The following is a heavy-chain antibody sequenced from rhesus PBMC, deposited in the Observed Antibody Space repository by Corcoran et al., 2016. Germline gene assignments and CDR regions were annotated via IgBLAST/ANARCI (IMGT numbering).Heavy chain of an antibody. CDR3: ARVNPTLGVSLDV. J-gene: IGHJ5-2*02. CDR1: GYSISIGYG. D-gene: IGHD3-34*01. Sequence: QVQLQESGPGLVKPSETLSLTCAVSGYSISIGYGWGGIRQPHGQGLGWIGYISYSGSGNYTPSFKRRVTISIDTSKNQFSLKLSSVTAADTAVYYCARVNPTLGVSLDVWGRGVLVTVSS. CDR2: ISYSGSG. V-gene: IGHV4-127*01.